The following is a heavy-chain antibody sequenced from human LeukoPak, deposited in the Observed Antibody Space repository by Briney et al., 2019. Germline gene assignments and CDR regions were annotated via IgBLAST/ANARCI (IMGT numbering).Heavy chain of an antibody. D-gene: IGHD1-26*01. V-gene: IGHV3-21*01. CDR2: ISSSSSYI. J-gene: IGHJ4*02. CDR3: AREGEGDFDY. CDR1: GFTFSSYS. Sequence: GGSLRLSCAASGFTFSSYSMNWVRQAPGKGLEWVSSISSSSSYIYYADSVKGRFTISRGNAKNSLYLQMNSLRAEDTAVYYCAREGEGDFDYWGQGTLVTVSS.